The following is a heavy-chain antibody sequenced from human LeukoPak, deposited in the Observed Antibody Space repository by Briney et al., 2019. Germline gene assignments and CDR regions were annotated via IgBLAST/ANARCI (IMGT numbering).Heavy chain of an antibody. D-gene: IGHD2-15*01. CDR2: IQYDGSTT. J-gene: IGHJ3*02. V-gene: IGHV3-74*01. Sequence: GGSLRLSCAASGFSFSSYWMHWVRQAPGKGLVWVARIQYDGSTTNYADSVKGRFTISRDNAKKTLYVQMNSLRAEDTAVCYCARALVAGVTLNALDIWGQGTMVTVSS. CDR1: GFSFSSYW. CDR3: ARALVAGVTLNALDI.